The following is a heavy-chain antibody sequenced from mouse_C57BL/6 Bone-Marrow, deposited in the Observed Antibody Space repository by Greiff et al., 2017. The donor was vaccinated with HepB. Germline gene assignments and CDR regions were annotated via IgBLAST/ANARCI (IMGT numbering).Heavy chain of an antibody. CDR2: IHPNSGST. J-gene: IGHJ1*03. CDR1: GYTFTSYW. D-gene: IGHD2-1*01. V-gene: IGHV1-64*01. CDR3: ASASSLYYGYWYFDV. Sequence: QVQLKQPGAELVKPGASVKLSCKASGYTFTSYWMHWVKQRPGQGLEWIGMIHPNSGSTNYNEKFKSKATLTVDKSSSTAYMQLSSLTSEDSAVYYCASASSLYYGYWYFDVWGTGTTVTVSS.